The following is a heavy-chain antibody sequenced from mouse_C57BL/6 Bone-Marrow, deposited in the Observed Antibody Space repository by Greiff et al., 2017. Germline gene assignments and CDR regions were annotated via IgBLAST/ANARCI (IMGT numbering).Heavy chain of an antibody. CDR2: INPNYGTT. Sequence: VHVKQSGPELVKPGASVKISCKASGYSFTDYNMNWVKQSNGKSLEWIGVINPNYGTTSYNQKFKGKATLTVDQSSSTAYMQLNILTSEDSAVYYCARGYDYDYAMDYWCQGTSVTVSS. D-gene: IGHD2-4*01. CDR1: GYSFTDYN. J-gene: IGHJ4*01. V-gene: IGHV1-39*01. CDR3: ARGYDYDYAMDY.